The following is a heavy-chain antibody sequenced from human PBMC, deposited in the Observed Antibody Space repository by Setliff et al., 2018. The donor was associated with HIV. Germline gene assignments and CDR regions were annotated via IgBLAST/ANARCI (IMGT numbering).Heavy chain of an antibody. CDR1: GAYMSTGGDY. CDR2: IYGSGNT. CDR3: AMTKNNAWSGFYYHGMDI. V-gene: IGHV4-61*02. J-gene: IGHJ6*02. Sequence: KASETLSLTCTVSGAYMSTGGDYWSWIRQPAGKGPEWIGRIYGSGNTNYNPSLKDRVTTLIDRSKNQFSLRLRSVTAADTAVYYCAMTKNNAWSGFYYHGMDIWGQGTTVTVSS. D-gene: IGHD3-3*01.